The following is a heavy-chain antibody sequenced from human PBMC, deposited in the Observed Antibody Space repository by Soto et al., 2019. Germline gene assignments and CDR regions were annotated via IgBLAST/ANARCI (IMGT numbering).Heavy chain of an antibody. CDR1: GFSFSRND. Sequence: QVQLVESGGGVVQPGRSLRLACAAASGFSFSRNDMHWVRQAPGKGLEWVAVISSDGRNIYFADSVTGRFTVSRDNSKNTMYLQINSLRAEDTAVYHCARVGWDLVAFAGLDIWGQGTMVTVSS. CDR2: ISSDGRNI. CDR3: ARVGWDLVAFAGLDI. V-gene: IGHV3-30*03. D-gene: IGHD1-26*01. J-gene: IGHJ3*02.